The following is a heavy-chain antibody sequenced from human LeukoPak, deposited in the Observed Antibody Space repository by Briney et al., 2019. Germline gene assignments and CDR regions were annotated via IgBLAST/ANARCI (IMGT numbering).Heavy chain of an antibody. V-gene: IGHV3-7*01. D-gene: IGHD3-10*01. CDR2: IKQDGGEK. J-gene: IGHJ6*04. CDR1: GFTFSSYG. CDR3: ARDRGFGQADV. Sequence: PGGSLRLSCAASGFTFSSYGMHWVRQAPGKGLEWVANIKQDGGEKYYVDSVKGRFTISRDNAKNSLYLQMNSLRAEDTAVYYCARDRGFGQADVWGKGTTVTVSS.